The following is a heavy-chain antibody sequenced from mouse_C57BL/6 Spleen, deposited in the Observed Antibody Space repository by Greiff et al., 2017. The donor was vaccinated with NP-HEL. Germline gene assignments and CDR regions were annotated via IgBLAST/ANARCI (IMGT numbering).Heavy chain of an antibody. J-gene: IGHJ1*03. CDR1: GFTFSDYY. CDR2: INYDGSST. D-gene: IGHD1-1*01. V-gene: IGHV5-16*01. Sequence: EVKLMESEGGLVQPGSSMKLSCTASGFTFSDYYMAWVRQVPEKGLEWVANINYDGSSTYYLDSLKSRFIISRDHAKNILYLQMSSLKSEDTATYYCARDPLLLRYPYWYFDVWGTGTTVTVSS. CDR3: ARDPLLLRYPYWYFDV.